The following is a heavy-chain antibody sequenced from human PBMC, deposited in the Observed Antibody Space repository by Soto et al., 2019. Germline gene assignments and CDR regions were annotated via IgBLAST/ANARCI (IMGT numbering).Heavy chain of an antibody. CDR3: ARVGGDGDHYFDY. D-gene: IGHD4-17*01. CDR1: GGSISSGNYY. V-gene: IGHV4-61*01. CDR2: FYYTGSI. J-gene: IGHJ4*02. Sequence: SETLSLTCTVSGGSISSGNYYWSWIRQPPGKGLEWIGYFYYTGSINYNPSLKSRVTIFIDASKNQFSLKLSSVTAADTAVYYCARVGGDGDHYFDYWGQGTLVTVSS.